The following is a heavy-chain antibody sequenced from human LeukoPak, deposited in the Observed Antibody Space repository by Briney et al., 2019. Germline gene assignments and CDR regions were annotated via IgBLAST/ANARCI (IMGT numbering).Heavy chain of an antibody. CDR2: ISGSADNT. Sequence: GGSLRLSCTASGFTLSSYAMSWVLQAPGEGLEWVSTISGSADNTNYAEAVKGRFTISRDNSKNTMYLQMNSLRAEDTAVYYCAKQGFGCCGQGTLVTVSS. CDR1: GFTLSSYA. V-gene: IGHV3-23*01. CDR3: AKQGFGC. J-gene: IGHJ4*02.